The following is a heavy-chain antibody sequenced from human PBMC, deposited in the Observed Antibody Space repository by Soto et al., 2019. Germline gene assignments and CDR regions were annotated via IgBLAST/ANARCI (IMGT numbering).Heavy chain of an antibody. Sequence: PGGSLRLSCAASGFTFSSYGMHWVRQASGKGLEWVGRVRSKANSYATDYAASVKGRFTISRDDSKNTAYLELNSPKTEDTAVYYCSRYSSSWSNYFDYWGQGALVTVSS. CDR3: SRYSSSWSNYFDY. J-gene: IGHJ4*02. CDR1: GFTFSSYG. CDR2: VRSKANSYAT. V-gene: IGHV3-73*01. D-gene: IGHD6-13*01.